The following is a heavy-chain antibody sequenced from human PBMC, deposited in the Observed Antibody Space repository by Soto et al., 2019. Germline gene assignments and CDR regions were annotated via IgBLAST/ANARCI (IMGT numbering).Heavy chain of an antibody. CDR3: ARADLIGDYPTYYFDY. CDR2: IYYSGST. Sequence: SETLSLTCTVSGGSISSGGYYWSWIRQHPGKGLEWIGYIYYSGSTYYNPSLKSRVTISVDTSKNQFSLKLSSVTAADTAVYYCARADLIGDYPTYYFDYWGQGTLVTVSS. J-gene: IGHJ4*02. D-gene: IGHD4-17*01. V-gene: IGHV4-31*03. CDR1: GGSISSGGYY.